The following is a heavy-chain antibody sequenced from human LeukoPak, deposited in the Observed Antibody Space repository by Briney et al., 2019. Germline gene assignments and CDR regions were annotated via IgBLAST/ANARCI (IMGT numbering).Heavy chain of an antibody. D-gene: IGHD2-8*01. V-gene: IGHV1-2*02. J-gene: IGHJ6*03. CDR3: ARGGGYCRNGVCPGVEAYYYYMDV. CDR1: VSTFTGYY. Sequence: GASVKLSCKASVSTFTGYYMHWVRQAPGQGLEWMVWINPNNGDTNFVQKFQGRVSMTRDTSISTAYMELSRLRFDDTAVYYCARGGGYCRNGVCPGVEAYYYYMDVWGKGTTVTVS. CDR2: INPNNGDT.